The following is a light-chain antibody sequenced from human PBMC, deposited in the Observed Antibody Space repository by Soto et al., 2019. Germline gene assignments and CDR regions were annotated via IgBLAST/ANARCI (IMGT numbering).Light chain of an antibody. Sequence: DIQMTQSPSTLSASVGDRVTITCRANQSISDWLAWYQQKPGKAPNLLIYDASNLESGVPSRFSGSGSGTEFTLTSSSLQPDDFATDYDQQYNSSPLTFGGGTKMEIK. CDR2: DAS. CDR1: QSISDW. CDR3: QQYNSSPLT. J-gene: IGKJ4*01. V-gene: IGKV1-5*01.